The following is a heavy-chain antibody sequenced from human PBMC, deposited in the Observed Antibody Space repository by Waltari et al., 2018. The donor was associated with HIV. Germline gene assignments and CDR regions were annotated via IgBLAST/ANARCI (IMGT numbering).Heavy chain of an antibody. CDR1: GFTFSSSA. D-gene: IGHD2-2*02. V-gene: IGHV3-23*01. J-gene: IGHJ4*02. CDR2: ITGSGGGT. CDR3: AKYLDCSGTSCYTPYFDY. Sequence: EVQLLESGGGLVTPGGSLRLSCAASGFTFSSSAISCVGQAPGKGLGWVSAITGSGGGTYYADSVKGRFTFSRDNSQNTLYLQMNSLRAEDTAVYYCAKYLDCSGTSCYTPYFDYWGQGTLVTVSP.